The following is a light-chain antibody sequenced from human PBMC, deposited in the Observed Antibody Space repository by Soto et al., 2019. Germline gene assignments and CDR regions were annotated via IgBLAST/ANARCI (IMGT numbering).Light chain of an antibody. Sequence: IRMTQSPSSFSASTGDRVTITCRASQGISSYLAWYQQKPGKAPKLLIYDASNLETGVPSRFSGSGSGTDFTFTISSLQPEDIATYYCQQYDNLPRTFGGGTKVDIK. V-gene: IGKV1-33*01. J-gene: IGKJ4*01. CDR3: QQYDNLPRT. CDR1: QGISSY. CDR2: DAS.